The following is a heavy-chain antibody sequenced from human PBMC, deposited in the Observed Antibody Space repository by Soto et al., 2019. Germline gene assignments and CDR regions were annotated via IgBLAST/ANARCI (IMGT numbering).Heavy chain of an antibody. CDR3: ASPRQGNYDFLSGYYDLDY. D-gene: IGHD3-3*01. CDR2: FYYTGGT. V-gene: IGHV4-39*01. Sequence: ETLSLTCTVSGASISSSRSYWGWVRQPPGKGLEWIVSFYYTGGTYSTYYNPSLKSRVTISVDTSKSQFSLNLRSVTAADTAVYYCASPRQGNYDFLSGYYDLDYWGQGTLVTVSS. CDR1: GASISSSRSY. J-gene: IGHJ4*02.